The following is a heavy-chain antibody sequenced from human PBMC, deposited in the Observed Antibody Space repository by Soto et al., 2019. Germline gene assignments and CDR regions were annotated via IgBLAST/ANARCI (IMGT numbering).Heavy chain of an antibody. CDR3: ATSRLPYYFDN. J-gene: IGHJ4*02. CDR2: IHYTGNT. V-gene: IGHV4-59*01. Sequence: HVQLRESGPGLVKPSETLSLTCTVSDGSISSNYWSWIRQPPGRALGWIGYIHYTGNTNYSPSLKSRVTISLDTSKNQFSLKLNSVTAADTAVLYCATSRLPYYFDNWGQGTLVTVSS. D-gene: IGHD3-16*01. CDR1: DGSISSNY.